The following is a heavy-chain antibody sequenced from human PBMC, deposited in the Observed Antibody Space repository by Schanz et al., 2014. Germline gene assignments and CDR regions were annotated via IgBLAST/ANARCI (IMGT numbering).Heavy chain of an antibody. Sequence: EVQLLESGGGLVQPGGSLKLSCAASGLIFSNYVMSWVRQAPGKGLEWVSTIGTSGGTNYAESVKGRFTISRDNSKNTLDLQMNSLRAEDTAVYLCAKIERNEDWGQGTLVTVSS. V-gene: IGHV3-23*01. CDR2: IGTSGGT. CDR3: AKIERNED. J-gene: IGHJ4*02. CDR1: GLIFSNYV. D-gene: IGHD1-1*01.